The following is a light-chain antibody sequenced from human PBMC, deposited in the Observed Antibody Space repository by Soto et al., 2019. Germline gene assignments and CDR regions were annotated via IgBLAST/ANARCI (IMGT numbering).Light chain of an antibody. CDR3: ETWDRNTHTV. Sequence: LVLTQSSSASASLGSSVKLTCTLSSGHSSYIIAWHQQQPGKAPRYLMKLEGSGSYNKGSGVPDRFSGSSSGADRYLTISNLQFEDEADYYCETWDRNTHTVFGGGTKLTVL. CDR2: LEGSGSY. CDR1: SGHSSYI. J-gene: IGLJ3*02. V-gene: IGLV4-60*02.